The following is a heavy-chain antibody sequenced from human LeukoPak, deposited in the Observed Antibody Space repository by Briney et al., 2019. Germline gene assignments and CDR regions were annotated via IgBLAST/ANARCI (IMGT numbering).Heavy chain of an antibody. CDR3: AKDQEYSSSPAVDY. Sequence: GGSLRLSCAASGFSFSNYWMSWVRQAPGKGLEWVSAISGSGGSTYYADSVKSRFTISRDNSKNTLYLQMNSLRAEDTAVYYCAKDQEYSSSPAVDYWGQGTLVTVSS. CDR2: ISGSGGST. CDR1: GFSFSNYW. V-gene: IGHV3-23*01. J-gene: IGHJ4*02. D-gene: IGHD6-6*01.